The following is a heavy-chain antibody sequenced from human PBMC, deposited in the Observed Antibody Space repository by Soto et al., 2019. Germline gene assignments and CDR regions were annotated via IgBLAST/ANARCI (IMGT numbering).Heavy chain of an antibody. CDR2: IWYDGSNK. Sequence: QVQLVESGGGVVQPGRSLRLSCAASGFTFSSYGMHWVRQAPGKGLEWVAVIWYDGSNKYYADSVKGRFTXSRDXSKXXXXXXXXXXXXXXXXXXXXXXXRYRDCSXGSCYYKAQFDYWGQGTLVTVSS. D-gene: IGHD2-15*01. J-gene: IGHJ4*02. V-gene: IGHV3-33*01. CDR1: GFTFSSYG. CDR3: XXXRYRDCSXGSCYYKAQFDY.